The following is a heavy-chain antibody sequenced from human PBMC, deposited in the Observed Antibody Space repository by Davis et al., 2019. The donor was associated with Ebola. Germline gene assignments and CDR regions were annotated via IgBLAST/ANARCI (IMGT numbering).Heavy chain of an antibody. J-gene: IGHJ4*02. CDR2: ISAYNGNT. V-gene: IGHV1-18*01. CDR3: AIAMAGYFDH. Sequence: AASVKVSCKASGYTFNSYAVSWVRQAPGQGLEWTGWISAYNGNTNYAQILQGRVTMTIDTSTGTAYMELRSLRSDDTAVYYCAIAMAGYFDHWGQGTLVTVSS. CDR1: GYTFNSYA. D-gene: IGHD6-19*01.